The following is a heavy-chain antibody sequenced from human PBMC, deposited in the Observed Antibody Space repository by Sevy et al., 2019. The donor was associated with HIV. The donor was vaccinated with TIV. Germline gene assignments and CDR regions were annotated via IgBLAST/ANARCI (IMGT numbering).Heavy chain of an antibody. V-gene: IGHV6-1*01. Sequence: SQTLSLTCAISGDSVSSNSAAWNWIRQSPSRGLEWLGRTYYRSKWYNDYAVSVKSRITINPDTSKNQFSLQLNYVTPEDTAAYYCARGTPSSSLESQIIFDYWGQGTLVTVSS. CDR3: ARGTPSSSLESQIIFDY. CDR2: TYYRSKWYN. J-gene: IGHJ4*02. CDR1: GDSVSSNSAA. D-gene: IGHD6-13*01.